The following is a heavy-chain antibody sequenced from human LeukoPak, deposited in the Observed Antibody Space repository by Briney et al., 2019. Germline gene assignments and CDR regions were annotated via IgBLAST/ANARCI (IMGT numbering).Heavy chain of an antibody. V-gene: IGHV5-51*01. J-gene: IGHJ1*01. D-gene: IGHD2-2*01. CDR1: GYSFTSYW. CDR2: IYPGDSDT. CDR3: ARLGADLVVVVPAADEYFQH. Sequence: PGESLKISCKGSGYSFTSYWIGWVRQMPGKGLEWMGIIYPGDSDTRYSPSFQGQVTISADKSISTAYLQWSSLKASDTAMYYCARLGADLVVVVPAADEYFQHWGQGTLVTVSS.